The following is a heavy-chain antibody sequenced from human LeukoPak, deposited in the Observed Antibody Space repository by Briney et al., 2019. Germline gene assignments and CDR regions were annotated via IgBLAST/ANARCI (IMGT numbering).Heavy chain of an antibody. D-gene: IGHD2-2*02. Sequence: ASVKVSCKASGYRFTGYNIDWVRQAPGQRAECMGRINAENGDTKYSQKFQGRVTITRDTFASTSYMELSSLRSEDTAVYYCARDQYTVIDSWGQGTLVTVSS. CDR2: INAENGDT. J-gene: IGHJ4*02. CDR3: ARDQYTVIDS. CDR1: GYRFTGYN. V-gene: IGHV1-3*01.